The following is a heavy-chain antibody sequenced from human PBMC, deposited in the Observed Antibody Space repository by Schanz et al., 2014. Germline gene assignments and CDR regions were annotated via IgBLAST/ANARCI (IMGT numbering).Heavy chain of an antibody. D-gene: IGHD2-15*01. CDR2: ISPYNGNT. CDR1: GGTFSSYG. V-gene: IGHV1-18*01. CDR3: ARGGGPEDVFDI. J-gene: IGHJ6*02. Sequence: QVQLVQSEAEVKKPGSSVKVSCKASGGTFSSYGISWVRQAPGQGLEWMGWISPYNGNTNYAQKLQGRVTMTADTSTNTAYMELSSLRSDDTAVYYCARGGGPEDVFDIWGQGTTXTVSS.